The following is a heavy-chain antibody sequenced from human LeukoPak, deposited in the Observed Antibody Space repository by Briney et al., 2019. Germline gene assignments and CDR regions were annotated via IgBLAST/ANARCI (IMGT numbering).Heavy chain of an antibody. V-gene: IGHV3-21*01. CDR2: ISSSSSYI. D-gene: IGHD6-13*01. CDR1: GFTFSSYS. Sequence: PGGSLRLSCAASGFTFSSYSMNWVRQAPGKGLEWVSSISSSSSYIYYADSVKGRFTISRDNAKNSLYLQMNSLRAEDTAVYYCARDLTTIAAAGVSDCYFDYWGQGTLVTVSS. CDR3: ARDLTTIAAAGVSDCYFDY. J-gene: IGHJ4*02.